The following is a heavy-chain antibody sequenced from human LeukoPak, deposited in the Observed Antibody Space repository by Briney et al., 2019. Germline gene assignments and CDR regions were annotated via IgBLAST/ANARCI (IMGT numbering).Heavy chain of an antibody. V-gene: IGHV3-30*03. CDR2: ISYDGSNK. J-gene: IGHJ3*02. Sequence: PGGSLRLSCAASGFTFSSYGMHWVRQAPGKGLEWVAVISYDGSNKYYADSVKGRFTISRDNSKNTLYLQMNSLRAEDTAVYYCAILKVVAATTSYALDIWGQGTMVTVSS. CDR1: GFTFSSYG. CDR3: AILKVVAATTSYALDI. D-gene: IGHD2-15*01.